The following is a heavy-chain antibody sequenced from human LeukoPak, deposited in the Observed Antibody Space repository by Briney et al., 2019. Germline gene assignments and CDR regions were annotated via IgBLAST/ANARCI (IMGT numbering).Heavy chain of an antibody. J-gene: IGHJ6*02. V-gene: IGHV3-74*01. CDR1: GFPFSNYW. Sequence: GGSLRLSCAASGFPFSNYWMHWVRQAPGKGPEWVARVYKDGSITNYADSVKGRFTISRDNAKNSLYLQMNSLRAEDTAVYYCARTISGWFGEGRDGMDVWGQGTTVTVSS. CDR2: VYKDGSIT. CDR3: ARTISGWFGEGRDGMDV. D-gene: IGHD3-10*01.